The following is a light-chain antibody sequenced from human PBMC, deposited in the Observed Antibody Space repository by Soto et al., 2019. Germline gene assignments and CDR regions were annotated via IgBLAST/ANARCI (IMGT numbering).Light chain of an antibody. CDR1: SSNIGNNY. Sequence: QSVLTQPPSVSAAPGQTVTIPCSGSSSNIGNNYVSWYQHLPGTAPKLLIYDNSKRPSGIPDRFSGSKSGTSATLGITGLQTGDEADYYCGTWDSSLSAVVFGGGTKLTVL. CDR2: DNS. V-gene: IGLV1-51*01. J-gene: IGLJ2*01. CDR3: GTWDSSLSAVV.